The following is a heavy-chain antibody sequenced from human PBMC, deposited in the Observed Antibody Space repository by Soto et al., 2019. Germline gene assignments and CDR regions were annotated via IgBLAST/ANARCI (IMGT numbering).Heavy chain of an antibody. V-gene: IGHV1-69*13. Sequence: SVKVSCKASGGTFSSYAISWVRQAPGQGLEWMGGIIPIFGTANYAQKFQGRVTITADESTSTAYMELSSLRSDDTAVYYCARSVRIAVASDAFDIWGQGTMVTVSS. CDR3: ARSVRIAVASDAFDI. CDR2: IIPIFGTA. CDR1: GGTFSSYA. D-gene: IGHD6-19*01. J-gene: IGHJ3*02.